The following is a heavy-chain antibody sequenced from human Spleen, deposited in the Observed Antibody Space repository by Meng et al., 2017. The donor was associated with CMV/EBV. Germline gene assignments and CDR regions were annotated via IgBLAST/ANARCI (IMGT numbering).Heavy chain of an antibody. CDR1: GFAFNTYS. J-gene: IGHJ5*02. D-gene: IGHD3-9*01. CDR2: INHFGAT. V-gene: IGHV1-69*05. Sequence: SVKVSCKASGFAFNTYSITWVRQAPGQGLQWVGGINHFGATNYAQKFQGRVTITRDDAASTAYLDLSSLRSEDTAIYYCGIDYDNYAWFDIWGQGTLVTVSS. CDR3: GIDYDNYAWFDI.